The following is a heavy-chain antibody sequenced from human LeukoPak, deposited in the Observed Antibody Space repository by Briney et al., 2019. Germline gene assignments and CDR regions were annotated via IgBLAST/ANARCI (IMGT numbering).Heavy chain of an antibody. CDR2: IYYSGST. V-gene: IGHV4-59*08. J-gene: IGHJ4*02. CDR3: ARHDIAVAGYSMFDY. CDR1: GGSISSYY. Sequence: SETLSLTCTASGGSISSYYWSRIRQPPGKGLEWIGYIYYSGSTNYNPSLKSRVTISVDTSKNQFSPKLSSVTAADAAVYYCARHDIAVAGYSMFDYWGQGTLVTVSS. D-gene: IGHD6-19*01.